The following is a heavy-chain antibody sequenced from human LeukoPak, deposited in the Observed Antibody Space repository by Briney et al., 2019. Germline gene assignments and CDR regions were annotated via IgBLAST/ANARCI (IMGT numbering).Heavy chain of an antibody. Sequence: GASVKVSCKASGYSFTGYYLDWVRQAPGQGLEWMGWISAYNGNTNYAQKLQGRVTMTTDTSTSTAYMELRSLRSDDTAVYYCARGRWELLSYYFDYWGQGTLVTVSS. CDR2: ISAYNGNT. V-gene: IGHV1-18*04. J-gene: IGHJ4*02. CDR3: ARGRWELLSYYFDY. CDR1: GYSFTGYY. D-gene: IGHD1-26*01.